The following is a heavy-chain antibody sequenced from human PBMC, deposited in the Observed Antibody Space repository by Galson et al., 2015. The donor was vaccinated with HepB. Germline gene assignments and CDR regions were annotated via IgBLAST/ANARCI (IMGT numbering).Heavy chain of an antibody. D-gene: IGHD3/OR15-3a*01. V-gene: IGHV1-18*01. CDR1: GYTFTNYG. CDR3: ARGGFWDWNAYYYFGMDG. CDR2: ISTFKGDT. J-gene: IGHJ6*02. Sequence: SVKVSCKASGYTFTNYGISWVRQAPGQGLEWRQAPGQGLEWMGWISTFKGDTKYAQKFQDRVTMTTGTSTNTVYMELRSLRSDDTAVYYCARGGFWDWNAYYYFGMDGWGQGTTVTVSS.